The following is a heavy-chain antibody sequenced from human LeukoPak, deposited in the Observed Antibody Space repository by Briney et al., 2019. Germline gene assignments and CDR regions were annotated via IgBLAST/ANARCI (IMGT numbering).Heavy chain of an antibody. J-gene: IGHJ6*03. Sequence: PGGSLRLSCAASGFTFSSYWMSWVRQAPGKGLEWVANIKQDGSEKYYVDSVKGRFTISRDNAKNSLYLQMNSLRAEDTAVYYCARAFRDCSGGSCYYGDYYYYYMDVWGKGTTVTVSS. D-gene: IGHD2-15*01. CDR3: ARAFRDCSGGSCYYGDYYYYYMDV. V-gene: IGHV3-7*01. CDR2: IKQDGSEK. CDR1: GFTFSSYW.